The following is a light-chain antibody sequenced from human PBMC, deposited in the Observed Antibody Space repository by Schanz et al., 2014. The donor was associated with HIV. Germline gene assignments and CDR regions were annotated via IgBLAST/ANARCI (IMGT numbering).Light chain of an antibody. V-gene: IGKV1-9*01. CDR3: LQHYNYPVT. J-gene: IGKJ2*01. Sequence: DIQLTQSPSFLSASVGDRVTITCRASQGISSHLAWYQQKSGQAPRLLIYSASSLQTGVPSRFSGSGSGTEFTLTITSLQPEDFATYYCLQHYNYPVTFGQGTKLEIK. CDR2: SAS. CDR1: QGISSH.